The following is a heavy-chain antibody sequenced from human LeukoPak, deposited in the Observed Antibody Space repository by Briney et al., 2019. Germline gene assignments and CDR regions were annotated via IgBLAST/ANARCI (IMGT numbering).Heavy chain of an antibody. Sequence: SETLSLTCAVYGGCFSGYYWSSIRQPPRKRLEWIGEINHSGRTNYNPSLKSRVTISVDTSKNQFSLKLSSVTAADTAVYYCARGPGIAVVWGQGTLVPVSS. J-gene: IGHJ4*02. D-gene: IGHD6-19*01. CDR1: GGCFSGYY. V-gene: IGHV4-34*01. CDR3: ARGPGIAVV. CDR2: INHSGRT.